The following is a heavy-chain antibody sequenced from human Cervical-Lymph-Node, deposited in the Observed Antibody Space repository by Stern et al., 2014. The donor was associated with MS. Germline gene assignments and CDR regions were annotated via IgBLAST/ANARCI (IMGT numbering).Heavy chain of an antibody. CDR1: GFTFSSYA. D-gene: IGHD3-22*01. CDR2: ISGSGGST. J-gene: IGHJ4*02. Sequence: EVQLLESGGGLVQPGGSLRLSCAASGFTFSSYAMSWVRQAPGGLEWVSAISGSGGSTYYADSVKGRFTISRDNSKNTLYLQMNSLRAEDTAVYYCAKVRPDYYDSSGYSFDYWGQGTLVTVSS. V-gene: IGHV3-23*01. CDR3: AKVRPDYYDSSGYSFDY.